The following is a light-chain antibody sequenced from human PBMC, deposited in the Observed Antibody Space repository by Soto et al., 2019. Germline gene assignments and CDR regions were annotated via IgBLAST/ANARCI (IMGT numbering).Light chain of an antibody. Sequence: QSVVTQPPSASGTPGQRVTISCSGSSSNIGSNTVNWYQQLPGTAPKLLIYSNNQRPSGVPDRFSGSKSGTSASLAISGLQSEDEADYYCSSFTTSRAYVFGVGTKLTVL. CDR2: SNN. CDR1: SSNIGSNT. V-gene: IGLV1-44*01. J-gene: IGLJ1*01. CDR3: SSFTTSRAYV.